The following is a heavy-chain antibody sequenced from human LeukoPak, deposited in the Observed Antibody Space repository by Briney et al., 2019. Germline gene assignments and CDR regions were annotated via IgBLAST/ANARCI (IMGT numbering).Heavy chain of an antibody. J-gene: IGHJ2*01. CDR1: GGSISSSSYF. D-gene: IGHD6-13*01. Sequence: PSETLSLTCTVSGGSISSSSYFWGWIRQPPGKGLEWIGTIYYSGSTYYNVSLKSRVAISVDTSKNQFSLRLSSVTAADTAVYYCAKLVLSQIAGAARDDWFFDLWGRGTLVTVSS. V-gene: IGHV4-39*01. CDR2: IYYSGST. CDR3: AKLVLSQIAGAARDDWFFDL.